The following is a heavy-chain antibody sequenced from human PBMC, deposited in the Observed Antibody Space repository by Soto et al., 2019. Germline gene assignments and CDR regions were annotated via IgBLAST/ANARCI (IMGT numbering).Heavy chain of an antibody. CDR2: IWYDGSNK. D-gene: IGHD6-19*01. Sequence: QVQLVESGGGVVQPGRSLRLSCAASGFTFSSYGMHWVRQAPGKGLEWVAVIWYDGSNKYYADSVKGRFTISRDNSKNTLYLQMNSLRAEDTAVYYCARDQWLVVGRYYYMDVWGKGTTVTVSS. V-gene: IGHV3-33*01. J-gene: IGHJ6*03. CDR1: GFTFSSYG. CDR3: ARDQWLVVGRYYYMDV.